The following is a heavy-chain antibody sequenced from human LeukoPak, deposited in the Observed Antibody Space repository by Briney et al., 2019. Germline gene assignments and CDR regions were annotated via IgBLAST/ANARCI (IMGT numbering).Heavy chain of an antibody. V-gene: IGHV3-74*01. CDR2: IYNDGSST. CDR3: ARGADGVSSNSRGWFDP. CDR1: GFTFSNYW. Sequence: GGSLRLSCAASGFTFSNYWMHWVRQAPGKGLVWVSRIYNDGSSTSYADSVKGRFTISRDNARNSLYLQMNTLRAEDTAVYSCARGADGVSSNSRGWFDPWGQGTLVTVSS. J-gene: IGHJ5*02. D-gene: IGHD2-15*01.